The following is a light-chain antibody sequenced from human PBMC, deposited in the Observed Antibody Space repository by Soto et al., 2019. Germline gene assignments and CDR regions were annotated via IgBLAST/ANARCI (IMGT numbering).Light chain of an antibody. CDR2: GNT. CDR1: SSNIGAVYD. Sequence: QSVLTQPPSVSGAPGQRVTISCTGSSSNIGAVYDVHWYQQVPGTAPKLLIYGNTKRPSGVPDRFSGSKSGTSASLAITGLQAEDEADYYCQSYDNSLSGVVFGGGTRLTVL. J-gene: IGLJ2*01. V-gene: IGLV1-40*01. CDR3: QSYDNSLSGVV.